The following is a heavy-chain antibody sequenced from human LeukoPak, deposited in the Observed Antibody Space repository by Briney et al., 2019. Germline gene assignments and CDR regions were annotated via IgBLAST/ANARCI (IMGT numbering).Heavy chain of an antibody. Sequence: PSETLSLTCTVSGGSISSYYWSWTRQPPGKGLEWIGYIYYSGRTNYNPSLKSRVTISVDTSKNQFSLILSSVTAADTAVYYCARHRWELNAFDIWGQGTMVTVSS. CDR1: GGSISSYY. CDR2: IYYSGRT. V-gene: IGHV4-59*08. D-gene: IGHD1-26*01. J-gene: IGHJ3*02. CDR3: ARHRWELNAFDI.